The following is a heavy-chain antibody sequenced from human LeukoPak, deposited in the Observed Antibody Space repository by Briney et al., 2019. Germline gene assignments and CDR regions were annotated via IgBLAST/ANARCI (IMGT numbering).Heavy chain of an antibody. Sequence: GGSLRLSCAASGFTFSSYGIHWVRQAPGKGLEWVAFIWYDGSNKYYGDSVKGRFTISRDNSKNTLYLQMNSLRAEDTAVYYCARDSPGFGGDDFDYWGQGTLVTVYS. CDR2: IWYDGSNK. D-gene: IGHD2-21*01. CDR3: ARDSPGFGGDDFDY. V-gene: IGHV3-30*02. J-gene: IGHJ4*02. CDR1: GFTFSSYG.